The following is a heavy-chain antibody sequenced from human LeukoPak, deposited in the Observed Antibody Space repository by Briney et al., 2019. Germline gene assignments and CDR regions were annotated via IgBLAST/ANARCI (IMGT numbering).Heavy chain of an antibody. CDR3: ARHSLSITGTEVFDY. Sequence: SETLSLTCTVSGGSISSSSYYWGRIRQPPGKGLEWIGSIYYSGSTYYNPSLKSRVTISVDTSKNQFSLKLSSVTAADTAVYYCARHSLSITGTEVFDYWGQGTLVTVSS. D-gene: IGHD1-20*01. CDR2: IYYSGST. V-gene: IGHV4-39*01. CDR1: GGSISSSSYY. J-gene: IGHJ4*02.